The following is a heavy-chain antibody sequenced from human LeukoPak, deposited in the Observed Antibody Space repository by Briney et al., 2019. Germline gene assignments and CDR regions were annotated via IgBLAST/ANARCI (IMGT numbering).Heavy chain of an antibody. CDR2: IGAYNGNT. CDR1: GYTFTSYG. V-gene: IGHV1-18*04. CDR3: ARVSLSSSWRQGTLDY. Sequence: ASVKVSCKASGYTFTSYGISWVRQAPGQELEWMGWIGAYNGNTNYAQKLQGRVTMTTDTSTSTAYMELRSLRSDDTAVYYCARVSLSSSWRQGTLDYWGQGTLVTVSS. J-gene: IGHJ4*02. D-gene: IGHD6-13*01.